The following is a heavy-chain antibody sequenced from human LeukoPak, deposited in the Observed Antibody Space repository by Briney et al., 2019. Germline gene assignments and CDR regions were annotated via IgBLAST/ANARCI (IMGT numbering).Heavy chain of an antibody. CDR1: GGSISSSSYY. D-gene: IGHD3-10*01. Sequence: SETLSLTCTVSGGSISSSSYYWGWIRQPPGKGLEWIGSIYYSGSTYYNPSLQSRVTISVETPKNQFSLKLTSVTAADTAVYYCARQLWFGEFHFDFWGQGTLVTVSS. V-gene: IGHV4-39*01. CDR3: ARQLWFGEFHFDF. CDR2: IYYSGST. J-gene: IGHJ4*02.